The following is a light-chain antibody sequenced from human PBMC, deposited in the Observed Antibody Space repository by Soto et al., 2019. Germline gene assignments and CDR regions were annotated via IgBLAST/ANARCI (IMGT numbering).Light chain of an antibody. J-gene: IGKJ1*01. CDR3: QQYGGSPWT. V-gene: IGKV3-15*01. CDR1: QSVSSN. Sequence: EIVMTQSPATLSVSPGERATLSCRASQSVSSNLAWYQQKPGQAPRLLIYGASTRATGIPDRFSGSGSGTDFSLTISRLEPEDFAVYYCQQYGGSPWTFGQGTKVDIK. CDR2: GAS.